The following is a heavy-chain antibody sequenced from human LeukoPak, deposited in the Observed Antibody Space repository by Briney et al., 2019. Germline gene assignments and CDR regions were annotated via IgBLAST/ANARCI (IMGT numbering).Heavy chain of an antibody. CDR3: AKEGDQFRGYLDA. CDR2: IWHDGSVE. CDR1: GFMFSRLG. V-gene: IGHV3-33*06. J-gene: IGHJ6*03. Sequence: GGSLRLSCTASGFMFSRLGMQWVRQAPGEGLEWVAMIWHDGSVEEYADSVKGRFTIFRDNSQNNLYLQMNSLRDDDTAVYYCAKEGDQFRGYLDAWGKGTTVTVSS. D-gene: IGHD3-16*01.